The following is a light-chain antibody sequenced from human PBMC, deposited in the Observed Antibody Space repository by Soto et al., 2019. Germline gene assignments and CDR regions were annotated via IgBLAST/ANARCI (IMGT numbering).Light chain of an antibody. CDR1: HYVYSN. Sequence: EIVIAQSPATLSVSPGERATLSCTASHYVYSNVAWFQQRPGQAPRLLIYRASTRATGTPARFSGSGSRTEFTLTITSLQSEDFAVYWCQQYNNWPLTFGPGTRLEIK. CDR2: RAS. J-gene: IGKJ5*01. V-gene: IGKV3-15*01. CDR3: QQYNNWPLT.